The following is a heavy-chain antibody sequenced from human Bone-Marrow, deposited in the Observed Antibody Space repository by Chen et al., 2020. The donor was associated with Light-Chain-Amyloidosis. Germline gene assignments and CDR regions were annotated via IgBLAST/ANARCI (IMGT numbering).Heavy chain of an antibody. D-gene: IGHD3-3*01. J-gene: IGHJ5*02. CDR1: GDSIRSSNYY. CDR2: IYYSGRT. V-gene: IGHV4-39*01. CDR3: AGWDFWIGFYPNP. Sequence: QLQLQEAGPGLVKPSETLSLPCTVSGDSIRSSNYYWGWIRQHPGKGLEWIGSIYYSGRTYYDPSLKSRVTLSVDTYKNKFSLKLRSVTAADTAVYYCAGWDFWIGFYPNPWGQGTLVTVSS.